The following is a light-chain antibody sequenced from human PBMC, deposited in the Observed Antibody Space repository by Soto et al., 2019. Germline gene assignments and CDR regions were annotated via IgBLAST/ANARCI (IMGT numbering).Light chain of an antibody. V-gene: IGLV1-47*01. CDR1: RSNIGSNY. Sequence: QSVLTQPPSASGTPGQRVTFSCSGGRSNIGSNYVFWYQQFPGTAPKLLIYRNNQRPSGVPVRFSGSKSGTSASLAISGLRSEDEADYYCTSWDDSLYHVVFGGGTKLTVL. J-gene: IGLJ2*01. CDR3: TSWDDSLYHVV. CDR2: RNN.